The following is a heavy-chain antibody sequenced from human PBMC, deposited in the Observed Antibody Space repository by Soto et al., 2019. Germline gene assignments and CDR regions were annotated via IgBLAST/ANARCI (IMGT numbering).Heavy chain of an antibody. D-gene: IGHD2-15*01. V-gene: IGHV5-51*01. J-gene: IGHJ3*02. CDR1: GYSFTSYW. Sequence: GESLKISCQGSGYSFTSYWIGWVRQMPGKGLEWMGIIYPGDSNIKYSPSFQGQVTISADKSISTTYLHWSSLKASDTAMYYCARRPRYCTGASCYFDAFDIWGQGTVVTVSS. CDR2: IYPGDSNI. CDR3: ARRPRYCTGASCYFDAFDI.